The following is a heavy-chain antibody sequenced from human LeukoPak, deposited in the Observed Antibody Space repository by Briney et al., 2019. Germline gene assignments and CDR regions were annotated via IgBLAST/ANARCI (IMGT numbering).Heavy chain of an antibody. J-gene: IGHJ4*02. D-gene: IGHD1-7*01. CDR1: GFTFSDYA. V-gene: IGHV3-30-3*01. CDR3: ARDYWWNYDY. Sequence: PGRSLRLSCAASGFTFSDYAMHWVRQAPGKGLEWVAVISKDGSDKYYPGSVRGRFTISRDNSKNTIYLQMDSLRAEDTAIYYCARDYWWNYDYWGQGNLVTVSS. CDR2: ISKDGSDK.